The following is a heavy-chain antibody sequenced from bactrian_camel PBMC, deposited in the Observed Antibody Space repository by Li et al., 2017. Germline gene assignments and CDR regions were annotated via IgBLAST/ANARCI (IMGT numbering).Heavy chain of an antibody. CDR1: GFTFSSNW. Sequence: HVQLVESGGGLVQPGGSLRLSCAASGFTFSSNWIDWVRQAPGKGLEWVSNINTGDGTTIYADSVKGRFTGSRDNAKNTVYLQMDSLKPEDTAMYRCAAARFDTDCESESWQRGYNYNARGTQVTVS. V-gene: IGHV3S1*01. CDR2: INTGDGTT. D-gene: IGHD2*01. J-gene: IGHJ4*01.